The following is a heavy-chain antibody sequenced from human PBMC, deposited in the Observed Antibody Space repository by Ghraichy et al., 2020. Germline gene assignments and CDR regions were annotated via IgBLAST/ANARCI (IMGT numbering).Heavy chain of an antibody. D-gene: IGHD3-22*01. CDR1: GFTFSSYA. Sequence: GGSLRLSCAASGFTFSSYAMSWVRQAPGKGLEWVSAISGSGGSTYYADSVKGRFTISRDNSKNTLYLQMNSLRAEDTAVYYCAKTRSSSSGYYSQRGYFQHWGQGTLVTVSS. J-gene: IGHJ1*01. CDR2: ISGSGGST. V-gene: IGHV3-23*01. CDR3: AKTRSSSSGYYSQRGYFQH.